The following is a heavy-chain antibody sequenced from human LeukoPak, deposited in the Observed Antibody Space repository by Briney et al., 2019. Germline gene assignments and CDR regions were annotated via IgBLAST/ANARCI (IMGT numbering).Heavy chain of an antibody. CDR1: GDSVSSNSAV. Sequence: SQTLSLTFAISGDSVSSNSAVWNWIRQSPSRGLEWLGRTYYKSKWSNNYAVSVKSRITINPDTSENQFSLQLNSVTPEDTAVYYCARGDQAFDYWGQGTLVTVSS. D-gene: IGHD2-2*01. J-gene: IGHJ4*02. V-gene: IGHV6-1*01. CDR2: TYYKSKWSN. CDR3: ARGDQAFDY.